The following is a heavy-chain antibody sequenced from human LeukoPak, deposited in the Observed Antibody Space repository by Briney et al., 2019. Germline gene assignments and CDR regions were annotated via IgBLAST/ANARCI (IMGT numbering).Heavy chain of an antibody. Sequence: GGSLRLSCAASGFTFRSHATSWVRQAPGKGLDYVSTITGSGGSTYYANSVKGRFTVSRDNSKNTVYLQMNSLRADDTAIYYCAKDGQTGEWELEHWGQGTLVTVSS. D-gene: IGHD7-27*01. CDR2: ITGSGGST. J-gene: IGHJ1*01. V-gene: IGHV3-23*01. CDR1: GFTFRSHA. CDR3: AKDGQTGEWELEH.